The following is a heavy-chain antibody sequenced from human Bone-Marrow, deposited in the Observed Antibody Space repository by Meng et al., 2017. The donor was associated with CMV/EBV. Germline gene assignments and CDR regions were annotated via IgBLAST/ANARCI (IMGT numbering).Heavy chain of an antibody. D-gene: IGHD3-10*01. J-gene: IGHJ5*02. CDR2: ISAYNGNT. CDR3: ARVGKFGWFDP. CDR1: GYTFTDYY. Sequence: ASVKVSCKTSGYTFTDYYIYWVRQAPGQGLEWMGWISAYNGNTNYAQKLQGRVTMTTDTSTSTAYMELRSLRSDDTAVYYCARVGKFGWFDPWGQGTLVTVSS. V-gene: IGHV1-18*04.